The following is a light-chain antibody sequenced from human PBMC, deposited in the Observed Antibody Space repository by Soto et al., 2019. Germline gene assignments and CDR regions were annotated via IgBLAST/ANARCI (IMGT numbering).Light chain of an antibody. J-gene: IGKJ4*01. Sequence: EIVLTQSPATLSLSPGDRATLSSRASQSVTSSLAWFQQKPGQGPRLLIYDVSRRATAIPARFSGSGSGTDVTLTISSLEPEDFAVYYCQQRTTWPTFGGGTKVEIK. CDR2: DVS. CDR1: QSVTSS. V-gene: IGKV3-11*01. CDR3: QQRTTWPT.